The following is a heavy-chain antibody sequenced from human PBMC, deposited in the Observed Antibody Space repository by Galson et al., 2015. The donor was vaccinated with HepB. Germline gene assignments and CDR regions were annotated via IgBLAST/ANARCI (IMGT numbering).Heavy chain of an antibody. CDR3: ARIAAAGFYGMDV. CDR2: INPSGGST. J-gene: IGHJ6*02. Sequence: SVKVSCKASGYTFTSYYMHWVRQAPGQGLEWMGIINPSGGSTSYAQKLQGRVTMTRDTSTSTVYMELSSLRSEDTAVYYCARIAAAGFYGMDVWGQGTTVTVSS. V-gene: IGHV1-46*04. D-gene: IGHD6-13*01. CDR1: GYTFTSYY.